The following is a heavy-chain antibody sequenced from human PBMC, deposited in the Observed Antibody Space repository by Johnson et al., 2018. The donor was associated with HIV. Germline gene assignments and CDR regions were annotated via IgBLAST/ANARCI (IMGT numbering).Heavy chain of an antibody. D-gene: IGHD2-15*01. CDR1: GFTFSTYA. CDR2: ISTNGGST. V-gene: IGHV3-64*01. CDR3: ARGVERCCGDGSSYSYSNAFDI. Sequence: VQLVESGGGLVKPGGSLRLSYATSGFTFSTYAMHWVRLAPGKGLEYVSGISTNGGSTYYANSVKGRFTISRDNSKNTLYLQMGSLRAEDMAVYYCARGVERCCGDGSSYSYSNAFDI. J-gene: IGHJ3*02.